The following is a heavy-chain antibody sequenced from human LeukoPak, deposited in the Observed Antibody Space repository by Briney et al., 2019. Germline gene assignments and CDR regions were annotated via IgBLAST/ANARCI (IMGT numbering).Heavy chain of an antibody. CDR2: INHSGST. CDR1: GGPFSGYY. J-gene: IGHJ4*02. D-gene: IGHD2-15*01. V-gene: IGHV4-34*01. CDR3: ARRPRYIVVVKD. Sequence: SETLSLTCAVYGGPFSGYYWSWIRQPPGKGLEWVGEINHSGSTNYNPSLKSRVTISVDTSKNQFSLKLSSVTAADTAVYYCARRPRYIVVVKDWGQGTLVTVSS.